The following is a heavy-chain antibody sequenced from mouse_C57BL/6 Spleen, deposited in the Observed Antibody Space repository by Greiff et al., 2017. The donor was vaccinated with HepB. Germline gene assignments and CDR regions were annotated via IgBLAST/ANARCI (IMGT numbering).Heavy chain of an antibody. CDR3: ARERGYYGNYFFDY. V-gene: IGHV1-72*01. CDR1: GYTFTSYW. J-gene: IGHJ2*01. Sequence: VQLQQPGAELVKPGASVKLSCKASGYTFTSYWMHWVKQRPGLGLEWIGRIDPNSGGTKYNEKFKSKATLTVDKPSSTAYMQLSSLTSEDSAVYYCARERGYYGNYFFDYWGQGTTLTVSS. CDR2: IDPNSGGT. D-gene: IGHD2-1*01.